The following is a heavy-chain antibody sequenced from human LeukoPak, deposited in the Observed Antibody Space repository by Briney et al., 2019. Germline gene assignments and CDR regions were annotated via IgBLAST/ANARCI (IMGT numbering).Heavy chain of an antibody. V-gene: IGHV1-8*01. CDR2: MNPNSGNT. Sequence: ASVKVSCKASGYTFTSYDINWVRQATGQGLEWMGWMNPNSGNTGYAQKFQGRVTMTRNTSISTAYMELSSLRSEDTAVYYCAKDREGYSYGSDAFDIWGQGTMVTVSS. D-gene: IGHD5-18*01. CDR1: GYTFTSYD. J-gene: IGHJ3*02. CDR3: AKDREGYSYGSDAFDI.